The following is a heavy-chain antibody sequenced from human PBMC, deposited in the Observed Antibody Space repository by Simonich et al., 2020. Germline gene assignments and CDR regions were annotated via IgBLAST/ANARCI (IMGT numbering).Heavy chain of an antibody. CDR1: GYTFTGYY. CDR3: ARNGLVGILKAFDI. J-gene: IGHJ3*02. Sequence: QVQLVQSGAEVKKPGASVKVSCKASGYTFTGYYMHWVRQAPGPGLEGRGWINPNSGGTNHAQKFQGRVTMTRDTSISTAYMELSRLRSDDTAVYYCARNGLVGILKAFDIWGQGTMVTVSS. D-gene: IGHD2-21*01. V-gene: IGHV1-2*02. CDR2: INPNSGGT.